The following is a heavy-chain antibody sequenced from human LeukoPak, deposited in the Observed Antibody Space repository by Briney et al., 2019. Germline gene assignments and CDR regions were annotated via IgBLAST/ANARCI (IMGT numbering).Heavy chain of an antibody. J-gene: IGHJ4*02. D-gene: IGHD2-2*01. CDR1: GVSHGSANYF. CDR2: VYGSGST. CDR3: ARDSEYQLLMIFDY. Sequence: SETLSLTCTVSGVSHGSANYFCSWIRQPAGKGLEWIGRVYGSGSTNYNPSLKSRVTISLDTSKNQFSLKLSSVTAADTAVYYCARDSEYQLLMIFDYWGQGTLVTVSS. V-gene: IGHV4-61*02.